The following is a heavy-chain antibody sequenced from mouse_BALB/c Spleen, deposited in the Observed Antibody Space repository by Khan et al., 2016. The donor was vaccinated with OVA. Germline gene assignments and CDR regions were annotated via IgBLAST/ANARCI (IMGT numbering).Heavy chain of an antibody. Sequence: EVQLQESGPGLVKPSQSLSLTCTVTGYSITSDCAWNWIRQFPGNKLEWMGYISYSGSTSYNPSLKSRISITRDTSKNQFFLQLNSVTTEDTATCYCARDYYGYYFDYWGQGTTLTVSS. CDR3: ARDYYGYYFDY. V-gene: IGHV3-2*02. J-gene: IGHJ2*01. CDR2: ISYSGST. D-gene: IGHD1-2*01. CDR1: GYSITSDCA.